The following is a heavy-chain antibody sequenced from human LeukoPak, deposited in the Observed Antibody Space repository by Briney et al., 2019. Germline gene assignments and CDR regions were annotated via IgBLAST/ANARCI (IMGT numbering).Heavy chain of an antibody. D-gene: IGHD2-2*01. CDR3: ARNQLLSRYYFDY. CDR1: GFTFSSYA. V-gene: IGHV3-7*01. Sequence: GGSLRLSCAASGFTFSSYAMSWVRQAPGKGLEWVANIKQDGSEKFYVDSVKGRFTISRDNAKNSLYPQMNSLRAEDTAVYYCARNQLLSRYYFDYWGQGTLVTVSS. CDR2: IKQDGSEK. J-gene: IGHJ4*02.